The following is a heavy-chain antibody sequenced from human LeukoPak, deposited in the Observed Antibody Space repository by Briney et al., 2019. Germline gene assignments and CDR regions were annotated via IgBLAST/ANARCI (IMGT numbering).Heavy chain of an antibody. V-gene: IGHV4-59*01. D-gene: IGHD1-26*01. CDR1: GGSFSTYY. CDR3: ARGTLARATL. CDR2: VFYSGST. Sequence: SETLSLTCTVSGGSFSTYYWNWVRQPPGKGLEWIGYVFYSGSTNYNPSFKSRVTISVDTSKNQFSLKLTSVTAADTAVYYCARGTLARATLWGQGTLVTVSS. J-gene: IGHJ4*02.